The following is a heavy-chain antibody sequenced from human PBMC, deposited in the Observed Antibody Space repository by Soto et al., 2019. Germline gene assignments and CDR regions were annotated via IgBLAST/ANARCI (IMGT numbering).Heavy chain of an antibody. CDR3: ASVPFWSGYYTGPAFDS. V-gene: IGHV1-18*01. CDR2: VSAYNGNT. J-gene: IGHJ5*01. CDR1: GYTFTSYG. Sequence: GASVKVSCKASGYTFTSYGISWVRQAPGQGLEWMGWVSAYNGNTNYAQKLQGRVTMTTDTSTSTAYMELRSLRSDDTAVYYCASVPFWSGYYTGPAFDSWGQRTLVTVSS. D-gene: IGHD3-3*01.